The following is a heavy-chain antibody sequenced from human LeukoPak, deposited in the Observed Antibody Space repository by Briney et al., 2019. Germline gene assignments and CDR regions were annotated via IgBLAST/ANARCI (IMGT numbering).Heavy chain of an antibody. CDR3: ARDRELPRNSPTVTTQGTMDV. CDR1: GFIFTNYF. V-gene: IGHV4-59*12. J-gene: IGHJ6*02. CDR2: IYYSGST. Sequence: PGGSLRLSCAASGFIFTNYFMSWVRQPPGKGLEWIGYIYYSGSTNYNPPLKSRVTISVDTSKNQFSLKLSSVTAADTAVYYCARDRELPRNSPTVTTQGTMDVWGQGTTVTVSS. D-gene: IGHD4-17*01.